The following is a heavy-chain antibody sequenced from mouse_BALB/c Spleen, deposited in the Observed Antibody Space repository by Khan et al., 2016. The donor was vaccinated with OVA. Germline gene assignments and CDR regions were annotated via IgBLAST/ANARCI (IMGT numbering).Heavy chain of an antibody. D-gene: IGHD1-1*01. CDR2: ISNSGST. Sequence: EVKLLESGPGLVKPSQSLSLTCTVNGYSITSNYAWNWIRQFPGNKLEWMGYISNSGSTNYTPSLTSRLSITRDTTKHKFFLLLPSVNTEASATYYCARGNYYESAFNYWDQGTSVTVSS. V-gene: IGHV3-2*02. CDR3: ARGNYYESAFNY. CDR1: GYSITSNYA. J-gene: IGHJ4*01.